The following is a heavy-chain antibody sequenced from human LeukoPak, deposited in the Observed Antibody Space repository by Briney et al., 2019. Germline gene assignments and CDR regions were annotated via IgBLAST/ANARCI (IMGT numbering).Heavy chain of an antibody. CDR3: ARGHTTRGVTDY. Sequence: PGGSLRLSCAAPGFTFSSYAMSWVRQAPGKGLEWVSAISGSGGSTYYADSVKGRFTISRDNSKNTLYLQMNSLRAEDTAMYYCARGHTTRGVTDYWGQGTLVTVSS. J-gene: IGHJ4*02. CDR2: ISGSGGST. D-gene: IGHD3-10*01. V-gene: IGHV3-23*01. CDR1: GFTFSSYA.